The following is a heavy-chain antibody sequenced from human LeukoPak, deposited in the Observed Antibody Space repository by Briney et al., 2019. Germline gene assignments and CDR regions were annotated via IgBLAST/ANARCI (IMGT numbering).Heavy chain of an antibody. Sequence: SETLSLTCTVSGGSISSYYWSWIRQPAGKGLEWIGRIYTSGSTNYNPSLKSRVTMSVDTSKNQFSLKLSSVTAADTAVYYCARGRYYYDSSGYYYRWFDPWGQGTLVTVSS. CDR3: ARGRYYYDSSGYYYRWFDP. J-gene: IGHJ5*02. CDR2: IYTSGST. CDR1: GGSISSYY. D-gene: IGHD3-22*01. V-gene: IGHV4-4*07.